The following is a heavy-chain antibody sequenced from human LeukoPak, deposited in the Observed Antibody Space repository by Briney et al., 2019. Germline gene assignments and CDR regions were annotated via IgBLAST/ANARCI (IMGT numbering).Heavy chain of an antibody. CDR1: GFTFSSYD. J-gene: IGHJ4*02. D-gene: IGHD3-16*02. CDR2: IGTAGDT. CDR3: ARGGVWGTYRHPYDY. V-gene: IGHV3-13*01. Sequence: GGSPRLSCAASGFTFSSYDMHWVRQATGKGLEWVSSIGTAGDTYYPGSVKGRFTISRENAKNSLYLQMNSLRAGDTAVYYCARGGVWGTYRHPYDYWGQGTLVTVSS.